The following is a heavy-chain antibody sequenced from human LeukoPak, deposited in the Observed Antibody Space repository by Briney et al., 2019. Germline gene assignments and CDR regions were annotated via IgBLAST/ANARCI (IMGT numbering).Heavy chain of an antibody. CDR1: GYTFTSYG. V-gene: IGHV1-18*01. CDR3: ARDAGLYYDFGSGHPDY. CDR2: ISAYNGNT. D-gene: IGHD3-3*01. Sequence: ASVKVSCKASGYTFTSYGIRWVRQAPGQGLEWMGWISAYNGNTHYVQKLQGRVTMTTDTSTRTASMELRSLRSDDTAVYDCARDAGLYYDFGSGHPDYWGQGALVTVSS. J-gene: IGHJ4*02.